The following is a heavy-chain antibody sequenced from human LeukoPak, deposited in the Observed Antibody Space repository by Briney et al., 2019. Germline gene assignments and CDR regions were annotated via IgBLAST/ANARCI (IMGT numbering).Heavy chain of an antibody. D-gene: IGHD5-12*01. Sequence: SVKVSCKASGYTFTSYYMHWVRQAPGQGLEWMGIINPSGGSTSYAQKFQGRVTMTRDTSTSTVYMELSSLRSEDTAVYYCASGIGVVAPEYYFDYWGQGTLVTVSS. CDR1: GYTFTSYY. CDR2: INPSGGST. V-gene: IGHV1-46*01. J-gene: IGHJ4*02. CDR3: ASGIGVVAPEYYFDY.